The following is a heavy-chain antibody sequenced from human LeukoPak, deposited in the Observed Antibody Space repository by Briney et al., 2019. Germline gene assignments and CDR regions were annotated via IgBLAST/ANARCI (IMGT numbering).Heavy chain of an antibody. CDR1: GFTFRDYY. D-gene: IGHD5-18*01. J-gene: IGHJ4*02. CDR2: ISSSGSTI. V-gene: IGHV3-11*01. CDR3: ATQVQHRRDY. Sequence: GSLSLSCAASGFTFRDYYMSWLRPAPGKGLEGVSYISSSGSTIYYADSVKGRFTISRDNAKNSLYLQMNSLRAEDTAVYYCATQVQHRRDYWGQGTLVTVSS.